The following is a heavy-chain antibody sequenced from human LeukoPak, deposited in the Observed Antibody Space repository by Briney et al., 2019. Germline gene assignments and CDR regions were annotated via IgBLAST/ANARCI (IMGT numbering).Heavy chain of an antibody. CDR3: ARPSGYSYGALDY. Sequence: ASVKVSCKASGYTFTDYYMHWVRQAPGQGLEWMGWINPNSGGTSYAQKFQGRVTMTRDTSISTAYMEVSRLRSDDTAVYYCARPSGYSYGALDYWGQGTLVTVSS. J-gene: IGHJ4*02. CDR2: INPNSGGT. CDR1: GYTFTDYY. D-gene: IGHD5-18*01. V-gene: IGHV1-2*02.